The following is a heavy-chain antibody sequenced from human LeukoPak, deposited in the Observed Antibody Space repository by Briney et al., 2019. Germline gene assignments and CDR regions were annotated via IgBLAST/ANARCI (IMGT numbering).Heavy chain of an antibody. CDR2: INHSGNT. D-gene: IGHD3-9*01. CDR3: ARGGPRRYFDWSYRSLPGDVSWFDP. CDR1: GGSISSGSYY. V-gene: IGHV4-39*01. Sequence: SETLSLTCAVSGGSISSGSYYWSWIRQPPGKGLEWIGEINHSGNTNYNPSLKSRVAISIDTSKNQFSLKLRSVTAADTAVYYCARGGPRRYFDWSYRSLPGDVSWFDPWGQGTLVTVSS. J-gene: IGHJ5*02.